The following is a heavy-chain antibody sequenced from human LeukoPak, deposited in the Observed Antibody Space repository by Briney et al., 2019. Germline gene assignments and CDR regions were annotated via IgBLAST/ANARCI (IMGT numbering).Heavy chain of an antibody. V-gene: IGHV3-48*01. Sequence: GSLRLSCAASGFTVSSYSMNWVRQAPGKGLEWVSYISSTTSSIYYADSVKGRFTISRDNAKNSLFLQMNSLRAEDTAVYYCARAFGRYFDYWGQGTLVTVSS. CDR3: ARAFGRYFDY. J-gene: IGHJ4*02. CDR2: ISSTTSSI. D-gene: IGHD3-10*01. CDR1: GFTVSSYS.